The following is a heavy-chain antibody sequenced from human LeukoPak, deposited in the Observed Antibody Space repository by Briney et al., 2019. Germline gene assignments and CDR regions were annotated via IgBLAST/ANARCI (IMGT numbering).Heavy chain of an antibody. D-gene: IGHD3-10*01. Sequence: PGRSLRLSCAASGFTFSSYAMHWVRQAPGKGLKWVAVISYDGSNKYYADSVKGRFTISRDNAKNSLYLQMNSLRAEDTAVYYCARVGLLWFGELSSYGMDVWGQGTTVTVSS. CDR3: ARVGLLWFGELSSYGMDV. V-gene: IGHV3-30*04. CDR2: ISYDGSNK. J-gene: IGHJ6*02. CDR1: GFTFSSYA.